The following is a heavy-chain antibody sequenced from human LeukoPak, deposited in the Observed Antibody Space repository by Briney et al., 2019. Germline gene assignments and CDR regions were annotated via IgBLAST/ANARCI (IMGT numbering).Heavy chain of an antibody. CDR1: GYTFTSYG. CDR2: ISAYNGNT. Sequence: ASVKVSCKASGYTFTSYGISWVRQAPGQGLEWMGWISAYNGNTNYAQKLQGRVTMTTDTSTSTAYMELRSLRSGDTAVYYCARSLEEIAARRMVPSDYWGQGTLVTVSS. V-gene: IGHV1-18*01. J-gene: IGHJ4*02. CDR3: ARSLEEIAARRMVPSDY. D-gene: IGHD6-6*01.